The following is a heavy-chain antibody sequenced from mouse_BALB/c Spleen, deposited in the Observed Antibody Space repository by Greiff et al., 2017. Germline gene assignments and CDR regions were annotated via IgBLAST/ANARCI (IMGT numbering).Heavy chain of an antibody. Sequence: DVKLVESGGGLVQPGGSRKLSCAASGFTFSSFGMHWVRQAPEKGLEWVAYISSGSSTIYYADTVKGRFTIPRDNPKNTLFLQMTSLRSEDTAMYYCARGGYDYWGQGTTLTVSS. J-gene: IGHJ2*01. CDR1: GFTFSSFG. CDR2: ISSGSSTI. V-gene: IGHV5-17*02. D-gene: IGHD2-14*01. CDR3: ARGGYDY.